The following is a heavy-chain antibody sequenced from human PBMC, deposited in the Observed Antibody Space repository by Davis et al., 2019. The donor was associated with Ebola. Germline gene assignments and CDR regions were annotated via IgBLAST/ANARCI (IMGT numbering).Heavy chain of an antibody. CDR1: GFTFSSYG. CDR3: AKVSAGDYYYYGMDV. Sequence: GESLKISCAASGFTFSSYGMHWVRQAPGKGLEWVAVISYDGSNKYYADSVKGRFTISRDNSKNTLYLQMNSLRAEDTAVYYCAKVSAGDYYYYGMDVWGQGTTVTVSS. J-gene: IGHJ6*02. V-gene: IGHV3-30*18. CDR2: ISYDGSNK. D-gene: IGHD4-17*01.